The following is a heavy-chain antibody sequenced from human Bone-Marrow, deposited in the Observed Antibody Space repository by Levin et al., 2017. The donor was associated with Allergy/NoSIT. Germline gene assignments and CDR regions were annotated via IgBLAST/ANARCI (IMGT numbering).Heavy chain of an antibody. CDR3: ARGTFHDYVRGSCRYLPTDTTDFDY. Sequence: GGSLRLSCAASGFSFSPYAMHWVRQAPGKGLEWVAIISFDGTNSHYADSVRGRFTISRDNSKNTLSLDMTSLRPADTAVYFCARGTFHDYVRGSCRYLPTDTTDFDYWGQGTLVTVSS. D-gene: IGHD3-16*02. J-gene: IGHJ4*02. V-gene: IGHV3-30*03. CDR2: ISFDGTNS. CDR1: GFSFSPYA.